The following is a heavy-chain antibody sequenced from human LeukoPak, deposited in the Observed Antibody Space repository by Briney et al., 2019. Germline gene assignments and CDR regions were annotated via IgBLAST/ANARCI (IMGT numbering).Heavy chain of an antibody. CDR3: ARRTRDGGEPYYYYYMDV. CDR1: GGSISSDSYS. CDR2: IFYSGST. Sequence: PSETLSLTCIVSGGSISSDSYSWGWIRQPPGRGLEWIGSIFYSGSTYYNPSLKSRVTISVDTSNNQLSLKLSSVTAADTAVYYCARRTRDGGEPYYYYYMDVWGKGTTVTVSS. D-gene: IGHD3-10*01. V-gene: IGHV4-39*01. J-gene: IGHJ6*03.